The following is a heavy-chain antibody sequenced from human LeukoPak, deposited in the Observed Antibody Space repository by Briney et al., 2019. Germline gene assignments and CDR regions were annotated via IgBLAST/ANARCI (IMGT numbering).Heavy chain of an antibody. CDR1: GFTFSSYS. CDR3: ARDPYSGRYGDDYYYYMDV. CDR2: ISSSSSYI. J-gene: IGHJ6*03. Sequence: GGSLRLSCAASGFTFSSYSMNWVRQAPGKGLEWVSSISSSSSYIYYADSVKGRFTISRDNAKNSLYLQMNSLRADDTAVYYCARDPYSGRYGDDYYYYMDVWGKGTTVTISS. D-gene: IGHD1-26*01. V-gene: IGHV3-21*01.